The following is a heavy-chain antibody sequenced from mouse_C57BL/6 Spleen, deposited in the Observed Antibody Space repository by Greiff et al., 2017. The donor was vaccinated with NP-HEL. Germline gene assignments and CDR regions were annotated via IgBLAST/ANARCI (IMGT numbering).Heavy chain of an antibody. CDR2: ISNGGGST. J-gene: IGHJ4*01. V-gene: IGHV5-12*01. CDR3: ARHGGDSYAMDY. CDR1: GFTFSDYY. Sequence: EVKLVESGGGLVQPGGSLKLSCAASGFTFSDYYMYWVRQTPEKRLEWVAYISNGGGSTYYPDTVKGRFTISRDNAKNTLYLQMSRLKSEDTAMYYCARHGGDSYAMDYWGQGTSVTVSS.